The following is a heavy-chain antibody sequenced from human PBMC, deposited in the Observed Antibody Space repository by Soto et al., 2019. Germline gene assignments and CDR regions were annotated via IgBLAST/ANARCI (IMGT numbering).Heavy chain of an antibody. CDR1: GFTFSSYG. Sequence: QVQLVESGGGVVQPGRSLRLSCAASGFTFSSYGMHWVRQAPGKGLEWVAVISYDGSNKYYADSVKGRFTISRDNSKNTLYLQMNSLRAEDTAVYYCAKDVLRFLEWLAFDGMDVWGQGTTVPVSS. CDR3: AKDVLRFLEWLAFDGMDV. D-gene: IGHD3-3*01. CDR2: ISYDGSNK. J-gene: IGHJ6*02. V-gene: IGHV3-30*18.